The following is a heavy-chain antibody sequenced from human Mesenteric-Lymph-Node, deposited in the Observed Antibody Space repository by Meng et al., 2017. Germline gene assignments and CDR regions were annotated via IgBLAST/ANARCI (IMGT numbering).Heavy chain of an antibody. D-gene: IGHD2-2*01. J-gene: IGHJ6*02. CDR3: AREMGYCSSTSCYGYYYYYYGMDV. V-gene: IGHV3-9*01. CDR1: GFTFDDYA. Sequence: SLKISCAASGFTFDDYAMHWVRQAPGKGLEWVSGISWNSGSIGYADSVKGRFTISRDNAKNSLYLQMNSLRAEDTAVYYCAREMGYCSSTSCYGYYYYYYGMDVWGQGTTVTVSS. CDR2: ISWNSGSI.